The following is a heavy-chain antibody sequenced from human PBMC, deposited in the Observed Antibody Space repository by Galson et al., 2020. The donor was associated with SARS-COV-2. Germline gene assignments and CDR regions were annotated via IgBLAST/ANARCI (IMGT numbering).Heavy chain of an antibody. CDR3: ARAEYCGGDCYSPPSFDYYYYGMDV. Sequence: GGSLRLSCAASGFTFSSYSMNWVRQAPGKGLEWVSSSSSSSSYIYYADSVKGRFTISRDNAKNSLYLQMNSLRAEDMAVYYCARAEYCGGDCYSPPSFDYYYYGMDVWGQGTTVTVSS. CDR1: GFTFSSYS. J-gene: IGHJ6*02. D-gene: IGHD2-21*02. CDR2: SSSSSSYI. V-gene: IGHV3-21*01.